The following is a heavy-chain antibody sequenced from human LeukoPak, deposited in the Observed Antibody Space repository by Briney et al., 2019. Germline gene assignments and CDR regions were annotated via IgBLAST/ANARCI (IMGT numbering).Heavy chain of an antibody. Sequence: PSETLSLTCTVSGGSISSYYWSWIRQPPGKGLEWIGYIYYSGSTNYNPSLKSRVTMTKDTSTNTVYMHLSSLSSDDTAVYYCARAYYESSAYRHAVYFDYWGQGTLVTVSS. J-gene: IGHJ4*02. D-gene: IGHD3-22*01. CDR2: IYYSGST. V-gene: IGHV4-59*01. CDR1: GGSISSYY. CDR3: ARAYYESSAYRHAVYFDY.